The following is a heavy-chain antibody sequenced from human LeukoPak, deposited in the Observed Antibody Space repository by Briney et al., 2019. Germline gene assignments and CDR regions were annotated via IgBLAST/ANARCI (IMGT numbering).Heavy chain of an antibody. D-gene: IGHD5-12*01. CDR1: GYSFSDYY. J-gene: IGHJ5*02. Sequence: ASVKVSCKASGYSFSDYYIHWLRQAPGQGLEWMGWINPDSGGTNYAQKFQGRVTMTRDTSITTVYMELSRLRSDDTAVFYCTREARAGNWFDPSGQGTPVTVSA. CDR3: TREARAGNWFDP. CDR2: INPDSGGT. V-gene: IGHV1-2*02.